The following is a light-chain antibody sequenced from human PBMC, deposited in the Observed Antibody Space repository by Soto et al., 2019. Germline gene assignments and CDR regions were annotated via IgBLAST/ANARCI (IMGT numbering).Light chain of an antibody. J-gene: IGKJ2*01. CDR3: QQYHNWPPQYT. CDR2: GAS. V-gene: IGKV3-15*01. CDR1: QSVASN. Sequence: EIVMTQSPASLSVCPGDGATLSCRASQSVASNVAWYQQKPGQGPRLLIHGASTRAVGVPARFSGSGSGTDFTLTISSLQSEDFAVYYCQQYHNWPPQYTFGQGTKLQIK.